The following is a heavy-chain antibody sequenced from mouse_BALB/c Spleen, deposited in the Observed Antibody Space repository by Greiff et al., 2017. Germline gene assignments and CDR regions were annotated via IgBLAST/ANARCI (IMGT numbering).Heavy chain of an antibody. V-gene: IGHV1-54*03. D-gene: IGHD2-1*01. J-gene: IGHJ4*01. Sequence: QVQLQQSGAELVRPGTSVKVSCKASGYAFTNYLIEWVKQRPGQGLEWIGVINPGSGGTNYNEKFKGKATLTADKSSSTAYMQLSSLTSDDSAVYFCARSGLYYGNYGAMDYWGQGTSVTVSS. CDR2: INPGSGGT. CDR1: GYAFTNYL. CDR3: ARSGLYYGNYGAMDY.